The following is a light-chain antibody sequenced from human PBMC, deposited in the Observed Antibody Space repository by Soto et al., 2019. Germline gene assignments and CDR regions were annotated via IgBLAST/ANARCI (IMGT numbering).Light chain of an antibody. CDR2: GNS. Sequence: QSVLTQPPSVSGAPGQRGTISCTGSSSNIGAGYDVHWYQQLPGTAPKLLIYGNSNRPSGVPDRFSGSKSGTSASLAMTGLQAEDESDSYCQSYDSSLSGYVFGTGTKLTVL. J-gene: IGLJ1*01. CDR3: QSYDSSLSGYV. CDR1: SSNIGAGYD. V-gene: IGLV1-40*01.